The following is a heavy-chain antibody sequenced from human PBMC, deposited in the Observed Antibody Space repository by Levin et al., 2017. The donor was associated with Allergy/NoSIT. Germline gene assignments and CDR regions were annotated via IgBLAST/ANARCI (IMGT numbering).Heavy chain of an antibody. Sequence: LSLTCAAFGFTFSDYYMSWIRQAPGKGLEWVSFISSSSSYAVYADSVKGRFTTSRDNAKNSLYVQMNSLRGEDTAVYYCATGSRELFYWGQGTQVTVSS. V-gene: IGHV3-11*05. CDR3: ATGSRELFY. J-gene: IGHJ4*02. D-gene: IGHD1-7*01. CDR2: ISSSSSYA. CDR1: GFTFSDYY.